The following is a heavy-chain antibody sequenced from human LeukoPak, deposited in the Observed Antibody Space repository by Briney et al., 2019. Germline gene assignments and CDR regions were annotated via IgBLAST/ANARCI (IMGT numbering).Heavy chain of an antibody. CDR3: ARGLTGGLDS. CDR1: GFTFSSYW. D-gene: IGHD1-26*01. Sequence: GVSLRLSCAASGFTFSSYWMHWVRQATGKGLEWVSSIAITGDTYYSGSVKGRFTISRENAKNSLYLQMNSLRAGDTAVYYCARGLTGGLDSWGQGTLDADSS. V-gene: IGHV3-13*04. J-gene: IGHJ5*01. CDR2: IAITGDT.